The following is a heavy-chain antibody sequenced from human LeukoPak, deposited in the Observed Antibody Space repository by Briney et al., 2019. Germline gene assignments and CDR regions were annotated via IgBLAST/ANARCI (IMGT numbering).Heavy chain of an antibody. D-gene: IGHD6-19*01. CDR3: ARASTGQWLVFDY. V-gene: IGHV4-39*07. CDR1: GGSISSSSYY. J-gene: IGHJ4*02. Sequence: SETLSLTCTVSGGSISSSSYYWGWIRQPPGKGLEWIGSIYYSGSTYYNPSLKSRVTISVDTSKNQFSLKLNSVTAADTAVYYCARASTGQWLVFDYWGQGTLVTVSS. CDR2: IYYSGST.